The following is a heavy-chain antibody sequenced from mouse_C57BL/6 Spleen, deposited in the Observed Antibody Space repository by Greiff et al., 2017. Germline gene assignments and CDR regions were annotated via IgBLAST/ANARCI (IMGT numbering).Heavy chain of an antibody. CDR3: TREGNYYGSSPYAMDY. CDR2: ISSGGDYI. V-gene: IGHV5-9-1*02. CDR1: GFTFSSYA. Sequence: EVKLMESGEGLVKPGGSLKLSCAASGFTFSSYAMSWVRQTPEKRLEWVAYISSGGDYIYYADTVKGRFTISRDNARNTLYLQMSSLKSEDTAMXYCTREGNYYGSSPYAMDYWGQGTSVTVSS. J-gene: IGHJ4*01. D-gene: IGHD1-1*01.